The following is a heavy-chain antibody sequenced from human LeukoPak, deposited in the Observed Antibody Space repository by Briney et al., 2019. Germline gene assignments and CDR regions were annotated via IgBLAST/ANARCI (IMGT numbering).Heavy chain of an antibody. D-gene: IGHD2-2*01. CDR1: GGSISSGGYY. J-gene: IGHJ2*01. V-gene: IGHV4-31*03. CDR3: ARGDHLIVVVPAARYFDL. Sequence: SETLSLTCTVSGGSISSGGYYWSWIRQHPGKGLEWIGYIYYSGSTYYNPSLKSRVTISVDTSKNQFSLKLSSVTAADTAVYYCARGDHLIVVVPAARYFDLWGRGTLVTVSS. CDR2: IYYSGST.